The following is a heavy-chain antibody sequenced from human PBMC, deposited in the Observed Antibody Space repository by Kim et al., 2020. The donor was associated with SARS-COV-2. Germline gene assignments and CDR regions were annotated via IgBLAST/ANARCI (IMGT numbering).Heavy chain of an antibody. D-gene: IGHD3-10*01. CDR2: IRSKANSYAT. CDR1: GFTFSGSA. CDR3: MLRYGSGYYYYYYGMDV. V-gene: IGHV3-73*01. Sequence: GGSLRLSCAASGFTFSGSAMHWVRQASGKGLEWVGRIRSKANSYATAYAASVKGRFTISRDDSKNTAYLQMNSLKTEDTAVYYCMLRYGSGYYYYYYGMDVSGQGTPVTVSS. J-gene: IGHJ6*02.